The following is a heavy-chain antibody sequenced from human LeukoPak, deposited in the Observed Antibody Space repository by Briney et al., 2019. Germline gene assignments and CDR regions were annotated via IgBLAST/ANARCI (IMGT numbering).Heavy chain of an antibody. Sequence: SCKASGFTFINYYMHWVRQAPGKGLEWVAVIWYDGSNKYYADSVKGRFTISRDNSKNTLYLQMNSLRAEDTAVYYCAREWFGELPYHYYGMDVWGQGTTVTVSS. CDR1: GFTFINYY. D-gene: IGHD3-10*01. J-gene: IGHJ6*02. CDR2: IWYDGSNK. CDR3: AREWFGELPYHYYGMDV. V-gene: IGHV3-33*01.